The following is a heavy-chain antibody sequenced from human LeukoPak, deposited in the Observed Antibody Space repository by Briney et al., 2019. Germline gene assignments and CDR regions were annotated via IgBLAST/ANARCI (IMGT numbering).Heavy chain of an antibody. CDR3: ARAPSEIGGYYPEYFRH. V-gene: IGHV3-74*01. Sequence: GGSLRLSCAASGFTFSSYWMHWVRQAPGKGLVWVSRIKSDGSTNYADSVKGRFTISRNNAKNTVSLQMNSLRAEDTGVYFCARAPSEIGGYYPEYFRHWGQGTLVTVSS. J-gene: IGHJ1*01. CDR2: IKSDGST. CDR1: GFTFSSYW. D-gene: IGHD3-22*01.